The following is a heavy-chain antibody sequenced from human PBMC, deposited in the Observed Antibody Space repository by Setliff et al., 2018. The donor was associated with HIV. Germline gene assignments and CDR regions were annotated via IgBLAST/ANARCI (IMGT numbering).Heavy chain of an antibody. CDR2: IQNHGTT. CDR3: ARDPGMATTYGGDYYYYGLDV. Sequence: GGSLRLSCAASGFNVSSNYMNWVRQAPGRGLEWVSGIQNHGTTYYADSVKGRFSVSRDNAKNSLYLLMNSLRAEDTALYHCARDPGMATTYGGDYYYYGLDVWGQGTTVTVSS. CDR1: GFNVSSNY. J-gene: IGHJ6*02. D-gene: IGHD5-12*01. V-gene: IGHV3-53*01.